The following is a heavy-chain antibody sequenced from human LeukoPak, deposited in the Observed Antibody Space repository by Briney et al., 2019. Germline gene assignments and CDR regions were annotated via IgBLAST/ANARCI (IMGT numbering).Heavy chain of an antibody. Sequence: SETLSLTCIVSGDSISGHYWSWIRQPPGKGLEGIGYIIFRGTTSYNPALNGRVTMSIDTSKNHLSLRLSSVTAADTAVYYCARPLERGCTVFDFASWGQGTLVTVSS. CDR2: IIFRGTT. CDR3: ARPLERGCTVFDFAS. J-gene: IGHJ4*02. V-gene: IGHV4-59*08. D-gene: IGHD5/OR15-5a*01. CDR1: GDSISGHY.